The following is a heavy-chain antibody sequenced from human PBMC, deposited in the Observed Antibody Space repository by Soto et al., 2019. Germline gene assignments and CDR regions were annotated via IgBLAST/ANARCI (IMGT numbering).Heavy chain of an antibody. Sequence: QVQLQESGPGLVKPSQTLSLTCTVSGGPVINGDSYLNWIRQHPEKGLEWMGYINYRGTTNYNAALKSRILISVDTSKKQIYLRRTSLTAADTAVYYCARDAPGSAPYWGQGTLVTVSS. CDR2: INYRGTT. CDR1: GGPVINGDSY. V-gene: IGHV4-31*03. D-gene: IGHD2-15*01. CDR3: ARDAPGSAPY. J-gene: IGHJ4*02.